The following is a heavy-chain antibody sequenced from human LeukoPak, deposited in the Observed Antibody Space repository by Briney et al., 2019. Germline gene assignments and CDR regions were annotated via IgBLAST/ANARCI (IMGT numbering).Heavy chain of an antibody. CDR3: VTRLCSISACRASSYLSFDV. CDR2: VRQDGGEG. Sequence: GGSLRLSCAASGFTFNTYWMTWVRQAPGRGLEWVANVRQDGGEGHYVDSVKGRFTVSRDNAENSLYLRLNSLRIEDTAVYYCVTRLCSISACRASSYLSFDVWGKGTTVTVSS. J-gene: IGHJ6*04. V-gene: IGHV3-7*01. CDR1: GFTFNTYW. D-gene: IGHD3-10*02.